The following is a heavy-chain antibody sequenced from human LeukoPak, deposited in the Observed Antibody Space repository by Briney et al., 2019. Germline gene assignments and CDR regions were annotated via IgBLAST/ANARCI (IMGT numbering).Heavy chain of an antibody. CDR1: GFTFSSYA. V-gene: IGHV3-23*01. D-gene: IGHD1-26*01. J-gene: IGHJ4*02. Sequence: PGGSLRLSCAASGFTFSSYAMSWVRQAPGKGLEWVSAISGSGGSTYYADSVKGRFTIPRDNSNNMLYLQMNSLRAEDTAVYYCAKVEWEPSSYYFDYWGQGTLVTVSS. CDR2: ISGSGGST. CDR3: AKVEWEPSSYYFDY.